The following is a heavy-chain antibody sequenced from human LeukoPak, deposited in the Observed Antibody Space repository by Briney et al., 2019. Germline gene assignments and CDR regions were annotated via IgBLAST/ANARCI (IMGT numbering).Heavy chain of an antibody. CDR2: ISSSSSYI. Sequence: GGSLRLSCAASGFTFSSYSMNWVRQAPGKGLEWVSSISSSSSYIYYADSVKGRFTISRDNAKNSLYLQMNSLRAEDTAVYYCARERRDGYNRPIDYWGQGTLVTVSS. D-gene: IGHD5-24*01. CDR1: GFTFSSYS. CDR3: ARERRDGYNRPIDY. V-gene: IGHV3-21*01. J-gene: IGHJ4*02.